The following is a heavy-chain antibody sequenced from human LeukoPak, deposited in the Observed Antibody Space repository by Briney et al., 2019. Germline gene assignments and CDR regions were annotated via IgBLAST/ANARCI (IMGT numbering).Heavy chain of an antibody. CDR2: IIPILGIA. D-gene: IGHD5-18*01. V-gene: IGHV1-69*02. CDR3: ARVVDTAMVGYYMDV. Sequence: SVKVSCKASGGTFSSYTISWVRQAPGQGLEWMGRIIPILGIANYAQKFQGRVTITADKSTGTAYMELSSLRSEDTAVYYCARVVDTAMVGYYMDVWGKGTTVTVSS. CDR1: GGTFSSYT. J-gene: IGHJ6*03.